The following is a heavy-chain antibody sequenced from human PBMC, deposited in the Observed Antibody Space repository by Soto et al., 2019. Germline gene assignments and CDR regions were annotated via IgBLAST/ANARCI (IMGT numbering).Heavy chain of an antibody. V-gene: IGHV6-1*01. CDR1: EGSVSTNSAT. Sequence: SQTLSHTCAISEGSVSTNSATWDWFRQSPSRGLEWLGRTYYRSKWFNDYAVSVKGRISINPDTSNNQFSLQLNSVTPDDTAVYYCARLIGNSWLDSWGQGTLVTVSS. D-gene: IGHD2-8*01. J-gene: IGHJ5*01. CDR2: TYYRSKWFN. CDR3: ARLIGNSWLDS.